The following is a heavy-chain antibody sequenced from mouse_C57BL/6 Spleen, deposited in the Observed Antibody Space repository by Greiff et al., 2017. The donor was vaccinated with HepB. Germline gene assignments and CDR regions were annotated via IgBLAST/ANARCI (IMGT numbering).Heavy chain of an antibody. CDR1: GYTFTSYW. Sequence: QVQLQHPGAELVKPGASVKLSCKASGYTFTSYWMHWVKQRPGRGLEWIGRIDPNSGGTKYNEKFKSKATLTVDKPSSTAYLQLSSLTSEDAAVYYCARKGRYSNPYYYAMDYWGQGTSVTVSS. D-gene: IGHD2-5*01. J-gene: IGHJ4*01. V-gene: IGHV1-72*01. CDR2: IDPNSGGT. CDR3: ARKGRYSNPYYYAMDY.